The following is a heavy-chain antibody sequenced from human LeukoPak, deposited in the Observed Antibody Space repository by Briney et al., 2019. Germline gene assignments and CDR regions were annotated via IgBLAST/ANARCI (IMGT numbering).Heavy chain of an antibody. J-gene: IGHJ4*02. Sequence: GASVKVSCKASGYTFTSYGISWVRQAPGQGLEWMGWINPNSGGTNYAQKFQGRVTMTRDTSISTAYMELSRLRSDDTAVYYCARDYYDSSGYYSAGYWGQGTLVTASS. CDR3: ARDYYDSSGYYSAGY. CDR2: INPNSGGT. V-gene: IGHV1-2*02. CDR1: GYTFTSYG. D-gene: IGHD3-22*01.